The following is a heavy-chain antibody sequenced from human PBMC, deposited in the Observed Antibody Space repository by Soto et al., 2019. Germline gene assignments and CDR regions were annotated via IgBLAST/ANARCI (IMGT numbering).Heavy chain of an antibody. V-gene: IGHV1-46*03. D-gene: IGHD3-10*01. CDR3: AGLIRRGQGFDY. Sequence: QVQLVQSGAEVKKPGASVEVSCKASGYTFTSYYLHWVRQAPGQGLEWMGMINPGGGSTSFAQKFQCRIPMTRDTSQSTVYMELSSLRSEDTAGYYCAGLIRRGQGFDYWGQGTLVAVSS. J-gene: IGHJ4*02. CDR1: GYTFTSYY. CDR2: INPGGGST.